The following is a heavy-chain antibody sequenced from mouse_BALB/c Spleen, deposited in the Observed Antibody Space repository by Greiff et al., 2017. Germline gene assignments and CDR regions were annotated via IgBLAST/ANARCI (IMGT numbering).Heavy chain of an antibody. CDR1: GFTFSSYA. D-gene: IGHD2-4*01. CDR3: ARGFYDYDAGFDY. CDR2: ISSGGST. J-gene: IGHJ2*01. V-gene: IGHV5-6-5*01. Sequence: EVQRVESGGGLVKPGGSLKLSCAASGFTFSSYAMSWVRQTPEKRLEWVASISSGGSTYYPDSVKGRFTISRDNARNILYLQMSSLRSEDTAMYYCARGFYDYDAGFDYWGQGTTLTVSS.